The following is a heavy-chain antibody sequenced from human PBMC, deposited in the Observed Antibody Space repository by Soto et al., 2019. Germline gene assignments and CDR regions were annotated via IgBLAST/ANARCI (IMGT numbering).Heavy chain of an antibody. CDR2: IYYSGST. CDR3: ATQFGELPYYDY. D-gene: IGHD3-10*01. CDR1: GGSISSGGYY. V-gene: IGHV4-39*01. Sequence: PSETLSLTCTVSGGSISSGGYYWSWIRQPPGKGLEWIGSIYYSGSTYYNPSLKSRVTISVDTSKNQFSLKLSSVTAADTAVYYCATQFGELPYYDYWGQGTLVTVSS. J-gene: IGHJ4*02.